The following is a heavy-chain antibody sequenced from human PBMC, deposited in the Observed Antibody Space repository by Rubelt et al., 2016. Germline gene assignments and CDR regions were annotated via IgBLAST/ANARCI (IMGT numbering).Heavy chain of an antibody. D-gene: IGHD4-17*01. CDR3: AALDRAVSRFDY. Sequence: QVQLVQSGAEVKKPGASVTVSRKASGYTFTSYGISWVRQAPGQGLEWMGWISAYNGNTNYARKFQGRVTITADKSTSTAYMELSSLRSEDTAVYYCAALDRAVSRFDYWGQGTLVTVSS. J-gene: IGHJ4*02. CDR2: ISAYNGNT. CDR1: GYTFTSYG. V-gene: IGHV1-18*01.